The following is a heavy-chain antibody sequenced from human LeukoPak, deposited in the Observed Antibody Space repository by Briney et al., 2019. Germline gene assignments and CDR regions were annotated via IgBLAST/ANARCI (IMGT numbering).Heavy chain of an antibody. D-gene: IGHD2-21*02. CDR3: ARVGSIVVVTADRGYFDY. Sequence: GASVTVSCKASGYTFTGYYMHWVRQAPGQGLEWMGWINPNSGGTNYAQKFQGRVTMTRDTSISTAYMELSRLRSDDTAVYYCARVGSIVVVTADRGYFDYWGEGTLVTVST. CDR1: GYTFTGYY. J-gene: IGHJ4*02. V-gene: IGHV1-2*02. CDR2: INPNSGGT.